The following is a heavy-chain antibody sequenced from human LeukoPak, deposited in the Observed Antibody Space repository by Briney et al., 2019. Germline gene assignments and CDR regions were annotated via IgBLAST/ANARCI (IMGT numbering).Heavy chain of an antibody. CDR2: INPSGGST. V-gene: IGHV1-46*01. Sequence: ASVTVSCKASGYTFTSYYMHWVRQAPGQGLEGMGIINPSGGSTSYAQKFQGRVTMTRDTSTSTVYMELSSLRSEDTAVYYRARGVGAMVRGPPDAFDIWGQGTMVTVSS. D-gene: IGHD3-10*01. CDR1: GYTFTSYY. J-gene: IGHJ3*02. CDR3: ARGVGAMVRGPPDAFDI.